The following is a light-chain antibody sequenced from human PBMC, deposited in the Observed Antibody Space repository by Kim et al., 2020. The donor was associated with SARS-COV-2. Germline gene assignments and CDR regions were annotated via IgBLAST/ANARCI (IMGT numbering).Light chain of an antibody. Sequence: SSELTQDPAVSVALGQTVRITCQGDSLRSYYATWYQQKPGQAPIVVIYGKNNRPSGIPDRFSGSSSGNTASLTITGTQAGDEADYYCNSRDSNDNVVFGGGTQLTVI. V-gene: IGLV3-19*01. J-gene: IGLJ2*01. CDR3: NSRDSNDNVV. CDR2: GKN. CDR1: SLRSYY.